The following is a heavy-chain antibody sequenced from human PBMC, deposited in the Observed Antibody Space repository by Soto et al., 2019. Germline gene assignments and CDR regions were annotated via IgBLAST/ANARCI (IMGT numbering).Heavy chain of an antibody. CDR2: INAGNGNT. J-gene: IGHJ4*02. CDR3: ARAVAVPADFDY. Sequence: QVQLVQSGAEEKKPGASVKVSCKASGYTFTGYAMHWVRQAPGQRLEWMGWINAGNGNTKYSQKFQGRGTITRDTSASTDYMELSSLRSEDTAVYYCARAVAVPADFDYWGQGTLVTVSS. D-gene: IGHD6-19*01. CDR1: GYTFTGYA. V-gene: IGHV1-3*05.